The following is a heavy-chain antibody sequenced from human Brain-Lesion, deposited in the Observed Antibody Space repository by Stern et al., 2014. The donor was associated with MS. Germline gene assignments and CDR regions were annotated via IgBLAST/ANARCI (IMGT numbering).Heavy chain of an antibody. CDR2: ITEDGTEK. V-gene: IGHV3-7*01. D-gene: IGHD3-3*01. CDR1: GFTFGNYW. Sequence: EVQLEESGGGLVQPGGSLTISCTAAGFTFGNYWMTWVRQAPGKGLEWVANITEDGTEKNYVDSEKGRFTISRDNARNSLYLQMNSLRVEDTALYYCARVYNTIYGIVTQRGSGMDVWGQGTTVIVSS. CDR3: ARVYNTIYGIVTQRGSGMDV. J-gene: IGHJ6*02.